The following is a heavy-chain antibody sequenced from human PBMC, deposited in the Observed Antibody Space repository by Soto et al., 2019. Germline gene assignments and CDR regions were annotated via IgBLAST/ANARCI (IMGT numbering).Heavy chain of an antibody. Sequence: PSETLSLTCTVSGASITSSYWSWIRQSPGKGLEWIAYVYHTGATNYNPSLKSRVTISLDTSKSQFSLNLTSLSTADTAVYFCARGGNRYSNVAPGVGGFDYWGQGSLVTVYS. J-gene: IGHJ4*02. CDR1: GASITSSY. D-gene: IGHD5-12*01. V-gene: IGHV4-59*01. CDR3: ARGGNRYSNVAPGVGGFDY. CDR2: VYHTGAT.